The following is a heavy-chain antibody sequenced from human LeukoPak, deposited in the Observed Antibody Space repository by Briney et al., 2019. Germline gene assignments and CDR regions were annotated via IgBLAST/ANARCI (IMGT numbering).Heavy chain of an antibody. CDR3: TTVHSSSWRDYYYYGMDV. Sequence: GGSLRLSSAASGFTFSNAWMSWVRQAPGKGLEWVGRIKSKTDGGTTDYAAPVKGRFTISRDDSKNTLYLQMNSLKTEDTAVYYCTTVHSSSWRDYYYYGMDVWGKGTTVTVSS. D-gene: IGHD6-13*01. V-gene: IGHV3-15*01. J-gene: IGHJ6*04. CDR2: IKSKTDGGTT. CDR1: GFTFSNAW.